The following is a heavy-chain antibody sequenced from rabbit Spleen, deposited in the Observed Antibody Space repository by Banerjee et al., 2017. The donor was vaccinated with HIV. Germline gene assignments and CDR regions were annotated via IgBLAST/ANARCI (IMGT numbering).Heavy chain of an antibody. J-gene: IGHJ4*01. CDR2: IDVVKSGST. V-gene: IGHV1S45*01. D-gene: IGHD4-1*01. CDR1: GLDFSARYW. Sequence: QEQLEESGGDLVKPGASLTLTCKASGLDFSARYWICWVRQAPGKGLEWIACIDVVKSGSTYYASWAKGRFTISRTSSTTVTLQMTSLTAADTATYFCARDLAGVIGWNFNLWGPGTLVTVS. CDR3: ARDLAGVIGWNFNL.